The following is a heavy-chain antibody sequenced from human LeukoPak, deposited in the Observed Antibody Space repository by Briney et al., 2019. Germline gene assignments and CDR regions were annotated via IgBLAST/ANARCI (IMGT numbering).Heavy chain of an antibody. J-gene: IGHJ4*02. CDR3: AKSGSGYYYDSSGLDY. Sequence: GGSLRLSCAASGFTFSSYAMSWVRQAPGKGLEWVSAISGSGGSTYYADSVKDRFTISRDNSKNTLYLQMNSLRAEDTAVYYCAKSGSGYYYDSSGLDYWGQGTLVTVSS. V-gene: IGHV3-23*01. CDR1: GFTFSSYA. CDR2: ISGSGGST. D-gene: IGHD3-22*01.